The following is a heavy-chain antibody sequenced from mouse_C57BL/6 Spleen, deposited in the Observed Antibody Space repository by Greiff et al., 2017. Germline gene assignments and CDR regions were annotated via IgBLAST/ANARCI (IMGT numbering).Heavy chain of an antibody. CDR1: GFTFSSYA. J-gene: IGHJ2*01. D-gene: IGHD2-4*01. V-gene: IGHV5-4*01. Sequence: EVKLQQPGAGLVKPGGSVKLSCAASGFTFSSYAMPWVRQTPEKRLEWVATISDGGSYTYYPENVKGRFTISRDNATNNPYLQMSYLKSEDTAMYCCAREYDYLFDYRGQGTTLTVSS. CDR3: AREYDYLFDY. CDR2: ISDGGSYT.